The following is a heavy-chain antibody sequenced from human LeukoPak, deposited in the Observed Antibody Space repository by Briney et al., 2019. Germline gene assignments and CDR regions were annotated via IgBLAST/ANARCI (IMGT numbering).Heavy chain of an antibody. CDR3: AADGRGRASGSYYINDAFDI. CDR1: GFTFTSSA. Sequence: GTSAKVSCKASGFTFTSSAMQWVRQARGQRLEWIGWIVVGSGNTNYAQKFQERVTITRDMSTSTAYKELSSLRSEDTAVYYCAADGRGRASGSYYINDAFDIWGQGTMVTVSS. CDR2: IVVGSGNT. J-gene: IGHJ3*02. V-gene: IGHV1-58*02. D-gene: IGHD3-10*01.